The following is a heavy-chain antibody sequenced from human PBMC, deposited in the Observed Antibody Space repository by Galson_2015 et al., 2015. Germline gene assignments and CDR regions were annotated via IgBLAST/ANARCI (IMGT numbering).Heavy chain of an antibody. V-gene: IGHV3-23*01. J-gene: IGHJ4*02. CDR3: ASTGQFDY. D-gene: IGHD1-14*01. CDR1: GFTFSNYP. CDR2: ITISGGTT. Sequence: SLRLSCAAPGFTFSNYPMSWVRQAPGKGLEWVSTITISGGTTYYADSVKGRFTISRDNSKNTLYLQMNSLRAEDTALYYCASTGQFDYWGQGTLVTVSS.